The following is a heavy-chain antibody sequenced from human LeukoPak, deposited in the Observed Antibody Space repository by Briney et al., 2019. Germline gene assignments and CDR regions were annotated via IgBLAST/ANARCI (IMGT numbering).Heavy chain of an antibody. V-gene: IGHV1-46*01. D-gene: IGHD6-6*01. Sequence: ASAKVSCKASGYTFTRYYMHWVRQAPGQGLEWMGIINPSGGSTSYAQKFEGRVTMTRDTSTSTVYMELSSLRSEDTAVYYCARDRYSSSYENYYFEYWGQGTLVTVSS. CDR2: INPSGGST. CDR1: GYTFTRYY. CDR3: ARDRYSSSYENYYFEY. J-gene: IGHJ4*02.